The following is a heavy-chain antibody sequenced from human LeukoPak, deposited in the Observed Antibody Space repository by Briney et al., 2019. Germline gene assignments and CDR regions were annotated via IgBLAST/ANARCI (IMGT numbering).Heavy chain of an antibody. V-gene: IGHV3-23*01. D-gene: IGHD6-19*01. CDR3: AKKITVAGQNFDY. CDR2: ISRSGGST. CDR1: GFTFSTYG. J-gene: IGHJ4*02. Sequence: GGSLTLSCAASGFTFSTYGMSWVRQPPRKGLEWVSGISRSGGSTFYANSVKGRVTISRDNSKNTLYLQMNSLRVEDTAVYFCAKKITVAGQNFDYWGQGTLVTVSS.